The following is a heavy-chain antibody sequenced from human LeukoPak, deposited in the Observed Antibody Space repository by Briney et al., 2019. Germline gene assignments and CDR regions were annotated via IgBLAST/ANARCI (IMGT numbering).Heavy chain of an antibody. Sequence: GGSLRLSCAASGFTFSSYAMSWVRQAPGKGLEWVGRIKSTTYGGTTDYAAPVKGRFTISRDDSKNTLFLQMNSLKTGDTAVYYCTTGDRTGDYWGQGTLVTVSS. J-gene: IGHJ4*02. CDR2: IKSTTYGGTT. CDR3: TTGDRTGDY. D-gene: IGHD1-14*01. V-gene: IGHV3-15*01. CDR1: GFTFSSYA.